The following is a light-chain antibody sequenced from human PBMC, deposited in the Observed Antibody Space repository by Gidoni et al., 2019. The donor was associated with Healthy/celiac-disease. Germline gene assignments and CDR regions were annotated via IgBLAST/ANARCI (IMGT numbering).Light chain of an antibody. J-gene: IGKJ1*01. CDR3: QQYGSSLWT. CDR1: QSVSSSY. V-gene: IGKV3-20*01. Sequence: DIVLTQSPGPLPLSPGERATLSCRASQSVSSSYLAWYQQKHGQAPRLLIYGASSRATGIPDRFSGSGSGTDFTLTISRLEPEEFAVYYCQQYGSSLWTFGQGTKVEIK. CDR2: GAS.